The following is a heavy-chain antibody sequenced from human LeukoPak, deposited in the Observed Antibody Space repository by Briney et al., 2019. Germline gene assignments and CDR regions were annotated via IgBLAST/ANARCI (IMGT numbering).Heavy chain of an antibody. CDR2: IIPVYGTP. J-gene: IGHJ4*02. Sequence: SVKVSCKASGDTFSTYAISWVRQAPGQGLEWMGGIIPVYGTPNYAQKFQGRVTITADESTSTAYMELSSLRSEDTAVYYCASSNLYCTNGVCYTVFDYWGQGTLVTVSS. CDR3: ASSNLYCTNGVCYTVFDY. V-gene: IGHV1-69*01. CDR1: GDTFSTYA. D-gene: IGHD2-8*01.